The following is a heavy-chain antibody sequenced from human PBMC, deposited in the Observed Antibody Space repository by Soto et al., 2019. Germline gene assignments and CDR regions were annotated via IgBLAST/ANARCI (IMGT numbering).Heavy chain of an antibody. CDR3: ARSRLGATVWFDP. J-gene: IGHJ5*02. D-gene: IGHD1-26*01. V-gene: IGHV1-3*01. Sequence: ASVKVSCKASGYTFTSYAMHWVRQAPGQRLEWMGWINAGNGNTKYSQKFQGRVTITRDTSASTAYMELSSLRSEDTAVYYCARSRLGATVWFDPWGQGTLVTVSS. CDR1: GYTFTSYA. CDR2: INAGNGNT.